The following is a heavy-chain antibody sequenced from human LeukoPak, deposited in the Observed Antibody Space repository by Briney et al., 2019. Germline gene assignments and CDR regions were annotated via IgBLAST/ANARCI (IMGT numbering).Heavy chain of an antibody. V-gene: IGHV1-69*04. D-gene: IGHD6-13*01. Sequence: GASVKVSCKASGGTFSSYAISWVRQAPGQGLEWMGRIIPIFGIANYAQKFQGRVTITADKSTSTAYMELSNLRSEDTAVYYCARDSFNEGIAAAGNDYWGQGTLVTVSS. CDR3: ARDSFNEGIAAAGNDY. CDR1: GGTFSSYA. J-gene: IGHJ4*02. CDR2: IIPIFGIA.